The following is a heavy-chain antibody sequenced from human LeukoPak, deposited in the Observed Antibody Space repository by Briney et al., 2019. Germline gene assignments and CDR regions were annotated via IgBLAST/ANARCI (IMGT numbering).Heavy chain of an antibody. V-gene: IGHV4-59*12. D-gene: IGHD3-22*01. Sequence: SETLSLTCTVSGGSISSYYWSWIRQPPGEGLEWIGYIYYSGSTNYNPSLKSRVTISVDKSKNQFSLKLSSVTAADTAVYYCARGYYDSSGYYWYFDLWGRGTLVTVSS. CDR3: ARGYYDSSGYYWYFDL. CDR2: IYYSGST. CDR1: GGSISSYY. J-gene: IGHJ2*01.